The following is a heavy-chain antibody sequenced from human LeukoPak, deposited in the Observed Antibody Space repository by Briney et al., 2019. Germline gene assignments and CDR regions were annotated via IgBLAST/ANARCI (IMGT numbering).Heavy chain of an antibody. CDR2: ISGSGGST. Sequence: QTGGSLRLSCAASGFTFSTYNMNWVRQAPGKGLEWVSAISGSGGSTYYADSVKGRFTISRDNSKNTLYLQMNSLRAEDTAVYYCAKFSGGVVGATSPPDYWGQETLVTVSS. D-gene: IGHD1-26*01. J-gene: IGHJ4*02. CDR1: GFTFSTYN. CDR3: AKFSGGVVGATSPPDY. V-gene: IGHV3-23*01.